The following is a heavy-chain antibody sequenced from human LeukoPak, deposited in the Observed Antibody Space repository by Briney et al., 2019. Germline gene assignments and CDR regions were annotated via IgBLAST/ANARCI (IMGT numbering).Heavy chain of an antibody. CDR3: VRDGLPSSSSPHNWFDP. CDR2: INWNDGKS. CDR1: GFIFDDHA. J-gene: IGHJ5*02. V-gene: IGHV3-20*04. Sequence: PGGSLRLSCAASGFIFDDHAMNWVRQVPGKGLEWVSGINWNDGKSGYADSVKGRFTISRDNAENSLYLQMNSLRAEDTALHYCVRDGLPSSSSPHNWFDPWGQGTLVTVSS. D-gene: IGHD6-13*01.